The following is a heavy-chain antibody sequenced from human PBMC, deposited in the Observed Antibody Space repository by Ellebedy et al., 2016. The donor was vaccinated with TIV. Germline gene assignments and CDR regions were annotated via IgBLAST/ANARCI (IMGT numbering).Heavy chain of an antibody. CDR1: GYRFTNYW. J-gene: IGHJ6*02. CDR3: ARGRAWYGMDV. CDR2: MYTGDSET. V-gene: IGHV5-51*01. Sequence: GESLKISCKGSGYRFTNYWIGWVRQMPGKGLEWMGIMYTGDSETRYSPSFQGQVTISVDKSISTAYLQWSRLKASDTAMYYCARGRAWYGMDVWGQGTTATVSS.